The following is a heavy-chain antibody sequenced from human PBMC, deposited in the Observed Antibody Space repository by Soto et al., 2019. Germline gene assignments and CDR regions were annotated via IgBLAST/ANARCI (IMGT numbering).Heavy chain of an antibody. Sequence: QVQLVQSGAEVKKPGASVKVSCKASGYTFTSYAMHWMRQAPGQRLEWMGWINAGNGNTKYSQKFQGRVTITRDTSASTAYMELSSLRSEDMAVYYCARGPGGPDGPGDYWGQGTLVTVSS. V-gene: IGHV1-3*01. CDR3: ARGPGGPDGPGDY. J-gene: IGHJ4*02. CDR2: INAGNGNT. CDR1: GYTFTSYA. D-gene: IGHD2-15*01.